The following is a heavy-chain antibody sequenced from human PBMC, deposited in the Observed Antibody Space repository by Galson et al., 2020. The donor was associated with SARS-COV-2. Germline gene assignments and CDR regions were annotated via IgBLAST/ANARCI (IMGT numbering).Heavy chain of an antibody. CDR1: GYTFTNYY. CDR3: ARLRYYDVLAGYIVGV. V-gene: IGHV1-2*02. D-gene: IGHD3-9*01. Sequence: ASVKVSCKASGYTFTNYYIHWVRHAPGQELQWMRWINPKSGGTNYAQKFEGSVTMTRDTSITTAYMELSRRRADDTAVYYCARLRYYDVLAGYIVGVWGQGTMVTGSS. J-gene: IGHJ6*02. CDR2: INPKSGGT.